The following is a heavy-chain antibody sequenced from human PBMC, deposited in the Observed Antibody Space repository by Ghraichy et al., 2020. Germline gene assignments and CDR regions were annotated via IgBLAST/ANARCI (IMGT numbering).Heavy chain of an antibody. Sequence: GGSLRLSCAASGFTFSSYWMSWVRQAPGKGLEWVANIKQDGSEKYYVDSVKGRFTISRDNAKNSLYLQMNSLRAEDTAVYYCASNSGYEPFDYWGQGTLVTVSS. CDR2: IKQDGSEK. V-gene: IGHV3-7*01. D-gene: IGHD5-12*01. CDR3: ASNSGYEPFDY. J-gene: IGHJ4*02. CDR1: GFTFSSYW.